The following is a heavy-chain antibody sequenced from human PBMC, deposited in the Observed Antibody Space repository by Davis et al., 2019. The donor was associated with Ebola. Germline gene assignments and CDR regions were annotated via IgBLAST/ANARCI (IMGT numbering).Heavy chain of an antibody. D-gene: IGHD2-15*01. Sequence: MPSETPSLTCTVSGGSISSYYWSWIRQPPGKGLEWIGYIYYSGSTNYNPSLKSRVTISVDTSKNQFSLKLSSVTAADTAVYYCARGGRGEKGNFDFWGQGTLVTVSS. CDR1: GGSISSYY. V-gene: IGHV4-59*08. CDR3: ARGGRGEKGNFDF. CDR2: IYYSGST. J-gene: IGHJ4*02.